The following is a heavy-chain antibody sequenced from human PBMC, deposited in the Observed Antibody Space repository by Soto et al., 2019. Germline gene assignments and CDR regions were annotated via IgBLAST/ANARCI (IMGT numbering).Heavy chain of an antibody. CDR1: GFTFSTYA. J-gene: IGHJ4*02. Sequence: LRLSCSTSGFTFSTYAMNWVRQAPGKGLEWVSALSGSGGTTYYADSVRGRFTISRDNSKNTLFLQMSSLRAEDTALYYCAKQRAGYGSGSDTFYFDFWGQGTLVT. D-gene: IGHD3-10*01. CDR3: AKQRAGYGSGSDTFYFDF. CDR2: LSGSGGTT. V-gene: IGHV3-23*01.